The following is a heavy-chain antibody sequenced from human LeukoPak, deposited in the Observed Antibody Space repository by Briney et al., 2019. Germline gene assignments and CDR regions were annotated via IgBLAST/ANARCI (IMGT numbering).Heavy chain of an antibody. D-gene: IGHD3-3*01. V-gene: IGHV1-2*04. CDR3: ARDRGGDFWSGYPDAFDI. J-gene: IGHJ3*02. CDR2: INPNSGGT. CDR1: GYTFTGYY. Sequence: ASVKVSCKASGYTFTGYYMHWVRQAPGQGLEWMGWINPNSGGTNYAQKFQGWVTMTRDTSISTAYMELSRLRSDDTAVYYCARDRGGDFWSGYPDAFDIWGQGTMVTVSS.